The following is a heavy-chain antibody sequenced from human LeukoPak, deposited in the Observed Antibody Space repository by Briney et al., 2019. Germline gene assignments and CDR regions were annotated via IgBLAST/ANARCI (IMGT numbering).Heavy chain of an antibody. D-gene: IGHD6-19*01. CDR3: ARLSSGWFYYFDY. CDR2: IYYSGST. J-gene: IGHJ4*02. V-gene: IGHV4-59*01. CDR1: GGSFSGYY. Sequence: PSETLSLTCAVYGGSFSGYYWSWIRQPPGKGLEWIGYIYYSGSTTYNPSLKSRVTISVDTSKNQFSLKLSSVTAADTAVYYCARLSSGWFYYFDYWGQGTLVTVSS.